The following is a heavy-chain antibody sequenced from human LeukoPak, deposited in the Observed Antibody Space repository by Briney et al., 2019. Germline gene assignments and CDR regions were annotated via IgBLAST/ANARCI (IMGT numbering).Heavy chain of an antibody. V-gene: IGHV4-59*01. J-gene: IGHJ4*02. CDR3: AREDGYNFRVIDY. D-gene: IGHD5-24*01. CDR2: VYYSGST. Sequence: SETQSLTCTVSGVSISSYYWTWIRQPPGKGLEWIGYVYYSGSTNYNPSLKSRVSISVDTSRNQFSLNLSSVTATDTAVYYCAREDGYNFRVIDYWGQGTLVTVSS. CDR1: GVSISSYY.